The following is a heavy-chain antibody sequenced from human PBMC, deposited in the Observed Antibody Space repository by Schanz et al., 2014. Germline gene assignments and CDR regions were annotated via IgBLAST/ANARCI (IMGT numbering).Heavy chain of an antibody. CDR1: GFTFSSFA. D-gene: IGHD3-10*01. CDR3: AETKYYYGLGSRSGSQSGASSPRNYYNGMDV. CDR2: ISYDGSNK. V-gene: IGHV3-30*04. J-gene: IGHJ6*02. Sequence: QVQLVESGGGVVQPGRSLRLSCAASGFTFSSFAMHWVRQAPGKGLEWVAVISYDGSNKYYADSVKGRFTISRDNSKNTLYLQMNSLRAEDTAVYYCAETKYYYGLGSRSGSQSGASSPRNYYNGMDVWGQGTTVTVSS.